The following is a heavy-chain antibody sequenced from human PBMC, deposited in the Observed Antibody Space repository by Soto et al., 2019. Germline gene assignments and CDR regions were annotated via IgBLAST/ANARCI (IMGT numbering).Heavy chain of an antibody. CDR3: ARRSLGYDLDV. J-gene: IGHJ6*02. Sequence: QVQLVQSGAEVKKPGASVKVSCKAPEYTFTNYDLHWVRQAPGQGLEWMGIINPSGGTTTYAQRFQGRLTMTRDTSTSTVYMELSSLRSEDTAVYYCARRSLGYDLDVWGQGTTVTVSS. V-gene: IGHV1-46*01. D-gene: IGHD3-16*01. CDR2: INPSGGTT. CDR1: EYTFTNYD.